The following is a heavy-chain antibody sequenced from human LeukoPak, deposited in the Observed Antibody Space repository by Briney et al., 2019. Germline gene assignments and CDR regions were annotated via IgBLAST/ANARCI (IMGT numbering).Heavy chain of an antibody. Sequence: GRSLRLSCAASGFTFSSYAMHWVRQAPGKGLEWVAVISYDGSNKYYADSVKGRFTISRDNAKNSLYLQMNSLRAEDTAVYYCARDKWAAMTTDAFDIWGQGTMVTVSS. CDR2: ISYDGSNK. CDR3: ARDKWAAMTTDAFDI. CDR1: GFTFSSYA. D-gene: IGHD4-17*01. J-gene: IGHJ3*02. V-gene: IGHV3-30-3*01.